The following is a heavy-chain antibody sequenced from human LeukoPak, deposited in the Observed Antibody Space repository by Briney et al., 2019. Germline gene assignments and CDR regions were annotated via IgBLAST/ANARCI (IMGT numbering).Heavy chain of an antibody. D-gene: IGHD3-3*01. CDR1: GFTFSSYA. CDR3: AKDKTYDDFWSGHDAFDI. V-gene: IGHV3-23*01. Sequence: GGSLRLSCAASGFTFSSYAMSWVRQAPGKGPEWVSVISGSGDGTYYADSVKGRFTISRDKSKDTLYLQMNSLRAEDTAVYHCAKDKTYDDFWSGHDAFDIWGQGTMVTVSS. CDR2: ISGSGDGT. J-gene: IGHJ3*02.